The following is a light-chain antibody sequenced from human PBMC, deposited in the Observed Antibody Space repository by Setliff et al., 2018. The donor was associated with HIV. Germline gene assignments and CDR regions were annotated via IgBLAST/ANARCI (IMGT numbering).Light chain of an antibody. CDR3: CSYAGSYTPVI. CDR1: SSDVGSYNY. V-gene: IGLV2-11*01. CDR2: DVT. Sequence: VLTQPRSVSGSPGQSVTISCTGTSSDVGSYNYVSWYQQHPGKAPKLMIYDVTKRPSGVPDRFSGSKSGNTASLTISGLQAEDEADYYCCSYAGSYTPVIFGGGT. J-gene: IGLJ2*01.